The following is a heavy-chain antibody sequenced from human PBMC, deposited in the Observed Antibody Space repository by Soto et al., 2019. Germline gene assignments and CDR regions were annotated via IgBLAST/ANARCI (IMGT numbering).Heavy chain of an antibody. Sequence: QPGGSLRLSCAASGFTVSSNYMSWVRQAPGKGLEWVSVIYSGGSTYYADSVKGRFTISRDNSKNTLYLQMNSLRAEDTAVYYCAREWSSGKFEYYFDYWGQGTLVTVSS. V-gene: IGHV3-53*01. CDR1: GFTVSSNY. D-gene: IGHD3-22*01. CDR3: AREWSSGKFEYYFDY. J-gene: IGHJ4*02. CDR2: IYSGGST.